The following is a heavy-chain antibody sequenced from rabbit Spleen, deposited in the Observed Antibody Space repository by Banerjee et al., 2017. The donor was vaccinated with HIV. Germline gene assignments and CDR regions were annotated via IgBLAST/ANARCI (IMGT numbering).Heavy chain of an antibody. CDR2: ISVGEGNT. CDR3: ARYFNGHYYNL. J-gene: IGHJ4*01. V-gene: IGHV1S47*01. D-gene: IGHD1-1*01. CDR1: GFDFSSYG. Sequence: QEQLVESGGGLVQPGGSLKLSCKASGFDFSSYGVSWVRQAPGKGLEWIGIISVGEGNTDYANWVNGRFTISSDNAQNTVDLQMSGLTAADTATYFCARYFNGHYYNLWGQGTL.